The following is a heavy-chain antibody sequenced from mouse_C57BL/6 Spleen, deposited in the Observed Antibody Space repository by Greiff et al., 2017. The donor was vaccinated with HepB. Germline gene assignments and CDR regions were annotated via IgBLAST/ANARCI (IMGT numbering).Heavy chain of an antibody. V-gene: IGHV1-82*01. J-gene: IGHJ1*03. D-gene: IGHD2-2*01. Sequence: VQLQESGPELVKPGASVKISCKASGYAFSSSWMNWVKQRPGKGLEWIGRIYPGDGDTNYNGKFKGKATLTADKSSSTAYMQLSSLTSEDSAVYFCARGGYGWYFDVWGTGTTFTVSS. CDR3: ARGGYGWYFDV. CDR2: IYPGDGDT. CDR1: GYAFSSSW.